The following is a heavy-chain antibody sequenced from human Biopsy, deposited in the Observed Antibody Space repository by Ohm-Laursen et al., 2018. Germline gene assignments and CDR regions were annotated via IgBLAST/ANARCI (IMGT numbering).Heavy chain of an antibody. J-gene: IGHJ6*02. V-gene: IGHV3-33*01. CDR1: GFTFSVYA. CDR2: IWYDGSNE. D-gene: IGHD1-26*01. CDR3: ARDPIVGSKADGMDV. Sequence: RLSCAASGFTFSVYAMHWVRQAPGKGLEWVSIIWYDGSNEYYADSVKGRFTISRDNSKNTVFLQMSSLRAEDTGVYYCARDPIVGSKADGMDVWGQGTTVTVSS.